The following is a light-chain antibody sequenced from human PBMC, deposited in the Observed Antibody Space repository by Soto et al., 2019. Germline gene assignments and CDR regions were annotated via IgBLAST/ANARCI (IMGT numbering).Light chain of an antibody. CDR1: QSVSSN. CDR2: GAS. Sequence: EKVMSQSPATLSVSPGERATLACRASQSVSSNLAWHQQKPGQAPRLLIYGASTRATGIPARFSGSGSGTEFTLTITSLQSEDFAVYYCQQYNTWPPYTFGQGTKLEIK. J-gene: IGKJ2*01. CDR3: QQYNTWPPYT. V-gene: IGKV3-15*01.